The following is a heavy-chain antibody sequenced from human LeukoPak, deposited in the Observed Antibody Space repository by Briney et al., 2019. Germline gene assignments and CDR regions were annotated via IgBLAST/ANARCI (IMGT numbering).Heavy chain of an antibody. D-gene: IGHD3-22*01. V-gene: IGHV5-51*01. CDR3: ARHLHDSSGSYLWYFDY. CDR1: GYSFTSYW. J-gene: IGHJ4*02. Sequence: KTGESLKISCKGSGYSFTSYWIGWVRQMPGKGLEWMGIIYPGDSDTRYSPSFQGQVTISADKSISTAYLQWSSLKASDTAMYYCARHLHDSSGSYLWYFDYWGQGTLVTVSS. CDR2: IYPGDSDT.